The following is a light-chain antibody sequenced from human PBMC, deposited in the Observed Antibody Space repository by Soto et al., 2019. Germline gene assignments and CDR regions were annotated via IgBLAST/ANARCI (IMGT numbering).Light chain of an antibody. J-gene: IGKJ1*01. CDR3: QQYSEWPPWK. CDR1: QSLSGN. V-gene: IGKV3-15*01. Sequence: EIVMTQSTATLAGSPGETVTLSCRASQSLSGNLAWYQQKPGQAPRLLIFRASTRATGVPARFSGRGSGTEFTLTPRGLQSEGLAVYYCQQYSEWPPWKLGQGT. CDR2: RAS.